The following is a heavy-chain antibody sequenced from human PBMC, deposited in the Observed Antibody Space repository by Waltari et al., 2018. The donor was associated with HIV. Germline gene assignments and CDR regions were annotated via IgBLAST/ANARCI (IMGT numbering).Heavy chain of an antibody. J-gene: IGHJ3*02. D-gene: IGHD5-12*01. CDR2: ISRSSSFI. CDR3: AREDYSGYVGHAFDI. Sequence: QLVESGGGLVKPGGSLRLSCGASGFTFSFSSYTLNGVRQAPGKGREWVGSISRSSSFIYTAEAGKGRFTISRDNVKKSVDLQMNSLRPEDTAVYYCAREDYSGYVGHAFDIWGQGTMVTVSS. CDR1: GFTFSFSSYT. V-gene: IGHV3-21*02.